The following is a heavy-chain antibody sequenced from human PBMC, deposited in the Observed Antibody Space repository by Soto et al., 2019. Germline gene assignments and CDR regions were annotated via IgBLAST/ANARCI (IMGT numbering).Heavy chain of an antibody. Sequence: QVQLVQSGAEVKKPGSSVKVPCKASGGTFSSYAISWVRQAPGQGLEWMGGIIPIFGTANYAQKFQGRVTITAEESTSTAYMELSSLRSEDTVVYYCASSFFEYFWFDPWGKGTLVTVSS. J-gene: IGHJ5*02. CDR3: ASSFFEYFWFDP. CDR2: IIPIFGTA. D-gene: IGHD3-3*01. CDR1: GGTFSSYA. V-gene: IGHV1-69*12.